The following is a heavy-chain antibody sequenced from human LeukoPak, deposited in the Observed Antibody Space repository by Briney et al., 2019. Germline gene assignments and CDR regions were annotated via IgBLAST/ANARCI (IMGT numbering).Heavy chain of an antibody. V-gene: IGHV3-48*01. Sequence: GGSLRLSCAASGFTFSSYSMNWVRQAPGKGLEWVSYISSSSSTIYYADSVKGRFTIPRDNAKNSLYLQMNSLRAEDTAVYYCARATPPYSSGWYSRGDYFDYWGQGTLVTVSS. D-gene: IGHD6-19*01. CDR2: ISSSSSTI. J-gene: IGHJ4*02. CDR3: ARATPPYSSGWYSRGDYFDY. CDR1: GFTFSSYS.